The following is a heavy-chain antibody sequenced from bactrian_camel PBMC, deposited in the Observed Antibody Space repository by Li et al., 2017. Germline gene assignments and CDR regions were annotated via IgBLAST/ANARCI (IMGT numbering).Heavy chain of an antibody. CDR1: GFTFSNYA. J-gene: IGHJ7*01. CDR2: ILNTGRSQ. Sequence: VQLVESGGGLVQPGGSLRLSCAASGFTFSNYAMNWVRQLPEKGLEWVSGILNTGRSQGYADSVKGRFTISRDNAKNMLYLQLNRLKTEDTAMYYCARVKHGPSGMDYWGKGTQVTVS. D-gene: IGHD3*01. V-gene: IGHV3S42*01.